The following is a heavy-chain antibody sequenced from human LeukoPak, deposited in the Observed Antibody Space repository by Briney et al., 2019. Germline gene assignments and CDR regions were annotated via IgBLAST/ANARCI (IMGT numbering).Heavy chain of an antibody. J-gene: IGHJ4*02. Sequence: GGSLRLSCAASGFTFDDYAMHWVRQAPGKGLEWVSGISWNSGSIGYADSVKGRFTISRDNAKNSLYLQMNSLRAEDTALYYCARGTGDYWGQGALVTVSS. CDR2: ISWNSGSI. CDR3: ARGTGDY. D-gene: IGHD2-15*01. V-gene: IGHV3-9*01. CDR1: GFTFDDYA.